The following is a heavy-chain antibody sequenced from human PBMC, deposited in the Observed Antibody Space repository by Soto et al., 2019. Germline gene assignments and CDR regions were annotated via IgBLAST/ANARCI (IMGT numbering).Heavy chain of an antibody. CDR3: ARGNHRWLQLWYFDL. Sequence: QVQLVQSGAEVKKPGSSVTVSCKASGGTFSSYTISWVRQAPGQGLEWMGGIIPIFGTANYAQKFQGRVTITADESTSTAYMELSSLRSEDTAVYYCARGNHRWLQLWYFDLWGRCALVTGSS. V-gene: IGHV1-69*12. CDR1: GGTFSSYT. D-gene: IGHD5-12*01. CDR2: IIPIFGTA. J-gene: IGHJ2*01.